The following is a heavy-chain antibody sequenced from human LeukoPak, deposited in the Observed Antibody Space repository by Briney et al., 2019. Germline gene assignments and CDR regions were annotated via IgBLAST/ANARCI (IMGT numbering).Heavy chain of an antibody. CDR3: AKLSSSAESNFDY. J-gene: IGHJ4*02. CDR1: GFTFSTYA. V-gene: IGHV3-30*02. Sequence: PGGSLRLSCAASGFTFSTYAMHWVRQAPGKGLEWVAFIWPDGSKKYYADSVKGRFAISRENSKNTVYLQMNDLRPEDTALYFCAKLSSSAESNFDYWGQGTLLTVSS. D-gene: IGHD6-25*01. CDR2: IWPDGSKK.